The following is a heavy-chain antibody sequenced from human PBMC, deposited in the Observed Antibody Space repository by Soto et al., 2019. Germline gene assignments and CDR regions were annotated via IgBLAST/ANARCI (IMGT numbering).Heavy chain of an antibody. CDR1: GGTFNTYT. Sequence: QVHLIQSGAEVKKPGSSVKVSCKAAGGTFNTYTLIWVRQAPGHGLEWMGRIIPMVTVTNSAQKFQGRRTLTADKSPGIACMELTSLRSDDTAVYYCSIGSWSAETFDVWGQGTMVTVSS. CDR3: SIGSWSAETFDV. D-gene: IGHD2-2*01. CDR2: IIPMVTVT. J-gene: IGHJ3*01. V-gene: IGHV1-69*02.